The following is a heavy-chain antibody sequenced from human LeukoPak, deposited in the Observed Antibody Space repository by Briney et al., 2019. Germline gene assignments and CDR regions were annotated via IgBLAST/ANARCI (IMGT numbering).Heavy chain of an antibody. V-gene: IGHV1-46*01. J-gene: IGHJ4*02. CDR1: GYTFSRQY. CDR3: STSVGGTKFDS. Sequence: ASVKVSCKASGYTFSRQYMHFVRQAPGQGLEWMGIINPSSGNTNYAQKFQGRVTMTRDTSTSTIYMDLSSLRSDDTAVYYCSTSVGGTKFDSWGQGALVTVSS. D-gene: IGHD3-16*01. CDR2: INPSSGNT.